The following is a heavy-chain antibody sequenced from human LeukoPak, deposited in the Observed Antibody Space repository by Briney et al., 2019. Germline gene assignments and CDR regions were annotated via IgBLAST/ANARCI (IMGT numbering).Heavy chain of an antibody. CDR3: ASTVAGIGYLDY. J-gene: IGHJ4*02. V-gene: IGHV4-59*12. CDR1: GGSISSYY. CDR2: IYNSGST. D-gene: IGHD6-19*01. Sequence: SETLSLTCTVSGGSISSYYWSWIRQPPGKGLEWIGYIYNSGSTNYNPSLKSRVTMSIDTSKNHFSLKLSSVTAADTAVYYCASTVAGIGYLDYWGQGTLVTVSS.